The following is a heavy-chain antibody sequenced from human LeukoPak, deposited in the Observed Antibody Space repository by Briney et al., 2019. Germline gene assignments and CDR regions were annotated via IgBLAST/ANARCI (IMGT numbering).Heavy chain of an antibody. CDR3: ARGEDYGTNSFDY. CDR1: GFTFSSYE. J-gene: IGHJ4*02. V-gene: IGHV3-48*03. CDR2: ITTSGRTI. Sequence: QPGGSLRLSCAASGFTFSSYEMNWVRQAPGKGLEWVSYITTSGRTIYYADSVKGRFTISRDNAKNSLYLQMNGLRAEDTAVYYCARGEDYGTNSFDYWGQGTLVTVSS. D-gene: IGHD4-17*01.